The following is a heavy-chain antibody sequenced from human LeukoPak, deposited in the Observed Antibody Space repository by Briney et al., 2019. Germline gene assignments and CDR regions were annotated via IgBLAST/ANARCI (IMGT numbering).Heavy chain of an antibody. Sequence: GGSLRLSCAASGFTFSSYAMHWVRQAPGKGPEWVAVISYDGSNKYYADSVKGRFTISRDNSKNTLYLQMNSLRAEDTAVYYCARVSRGYDYNYYYGMDVWGKGTTVTVSS. V-gene: IGHV3-30*04. CDR2: ISYDGSNK. CDR3: ARVSRGYDYNYYYGMDV. CDR1: GFTFSSYA. D-gene: IGHD5-12*01. J-gene: IGHJ6*04.